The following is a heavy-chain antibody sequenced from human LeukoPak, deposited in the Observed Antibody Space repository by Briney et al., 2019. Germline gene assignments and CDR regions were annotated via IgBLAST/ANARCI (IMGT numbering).Heavy chain of an antibody. CDR2: ISYDGSNK. V-gene: IGHV3-30*04. CDR1: GFTFSSYA. Sequence: GGSLRLSCAASGFTFSSYAMHWVRQAPGKGLEWVAVISYDGSNKYYADSVKGRFTISRDNSKNTLYLQMNSLRAEDTAVYYCARGKAYYDFWSGYYYYYYYYMDVWGKGTTVTVSS. D-gene: IGHD3-3*01. CDR3: ARGKAYYDFWSGYYYYYYYYMDV. J-gene: IGHJ6*03.